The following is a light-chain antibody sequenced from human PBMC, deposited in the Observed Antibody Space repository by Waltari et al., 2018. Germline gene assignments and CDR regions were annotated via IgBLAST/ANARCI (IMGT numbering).Light chain of an antibody. CDR1: QRIGSS. V-gene: IGKV1-5*03. J-gene: IGKJ4*01. CDR3: QQYFSYSPGFT. CDR2: QAS. Sequence: DIQITQSPSTLSASVGDRVTLTCRASQRIGSSLAWYQQKPGKAPTLLIYQASSLESGVPSRFSGGGSGTEFTLTISSLQPDDFATYYCQQYFSYSPGFTFGGGTKVEIK.